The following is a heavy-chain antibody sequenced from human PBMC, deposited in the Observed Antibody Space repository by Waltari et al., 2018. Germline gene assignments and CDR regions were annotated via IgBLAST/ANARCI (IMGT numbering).Heavy chain of an antibody. V-gene: IGHV4-31*02. J-gene: IGHJ4*02. Sequence: YNPSLKSRVTISLDTSKSHFSLKLTSVTAADTAVYFCARDSRVAVAGTPGFDSWGQGTLVTVSS. CDR3: ARDSRVAVAGTPGFDS. D-gene: IGHD6-19*01.